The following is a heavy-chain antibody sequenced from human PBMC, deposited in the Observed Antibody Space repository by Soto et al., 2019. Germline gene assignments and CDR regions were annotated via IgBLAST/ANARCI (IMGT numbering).Heavy chain of an antibody. V-gene: IGHV1-69*13. D-gene: IGHD2-15*01. CDR1: GGTFSSYA. J-gene: IGHJ3*02. CDR3: ARDPPGGPNAFDI. Sequence: SVKVPCKASGGTFSSYAISWVRQAPGQGLEWMGGIIPIFGTANYAQKFQGRVTITADESTSTAYMELSSLRSEDTAVYYCARDPPGGPNAFDIWGQGTMVTVSS. CDR2: IIPIFGTA.